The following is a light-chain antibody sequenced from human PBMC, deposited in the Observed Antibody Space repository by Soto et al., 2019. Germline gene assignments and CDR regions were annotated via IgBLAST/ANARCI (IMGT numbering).Light chain of an antibody. CDR3: QHYYGFSRT. J-gene: IGKJ1*01. Sequence: DIQMTQSPPTLSASLGDRVTITFRASQGIVRWLAWYQQKPGKAPKLLIYDASSLESGVPSRFSGSGAGTEFTLTISSLQPDDFATYYCQHYYGFSRTFGQGTKVEIK. CDR1: QGIVRW. CDR2: DAS. V-gene: IGKV1-5*01.